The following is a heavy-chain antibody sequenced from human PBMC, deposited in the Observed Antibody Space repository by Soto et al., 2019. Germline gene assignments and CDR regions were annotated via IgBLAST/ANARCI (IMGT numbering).Heavy chain of an antibody. J-gene: IGHJ6*02. CDR1: GDSITNYY. Sequence: QVRLQESGPGLVKPSETLSLTCTVSGDSITNYYCSWFRQSPGKGLEWIGYIGYSGASASNLSLKRRCTMSVDTSKTQFSLMLESVTATDTAVYYCARHGFGSLHGLVDVWGQGTTVIVSS. V-gene: IGHV4-59*08. D-gene: IGHD3-10*01. CDR2: IGYSGAS. CDR3: ARHGFGSLHGLVDV.